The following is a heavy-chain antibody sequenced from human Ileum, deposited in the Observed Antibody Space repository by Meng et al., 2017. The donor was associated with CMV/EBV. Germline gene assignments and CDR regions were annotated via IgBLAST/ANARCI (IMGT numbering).Heavy chain of an antibody. D-gene: IGHD4-11*01. J-gene: IGHJ4*02. Sequence: VHLVESGGALVHPGGSLRLSCAAAGFIFSTYWMHWVRQAPGKGLVWVSNINSDGSDTRYADSVKGRFTISRDNAKNTLFLQMNSLRAEDTAVYYCAIYSIPGTWGQGTLVTVSS. CDR1: GFIFSTYW. CDR2: INSDGSDT. CDR3: AIYSIPGT. V-gene: IGHV3-74*01.